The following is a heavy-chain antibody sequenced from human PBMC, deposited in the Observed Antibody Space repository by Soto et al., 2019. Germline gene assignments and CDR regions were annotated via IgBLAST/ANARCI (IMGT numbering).Heavy chain of an antibody. J-gene: IGHJ4*02. CDR2: IWYDGSNK. D-gene: IGHD2-15*01. CDR1: GFTFSSYG. Sequence: QVQLVESGGGVVQPGRSLRLSCAAYGFTFSSYGMHWVRQAPGKGLEWVAVIWYDGSNKYYADSVKGRFTISRDNCKNTLYLQMNSLRAEDTAVYYCARDGYCSGGSCYSVPVFDYWGQGTLVTLSS. CDR3: ARDGYCSGGSCYSVPVFDY. V-gene: IGHV3-33*01.